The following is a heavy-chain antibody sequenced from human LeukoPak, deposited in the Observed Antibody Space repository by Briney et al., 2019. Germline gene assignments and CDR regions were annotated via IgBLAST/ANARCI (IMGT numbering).Heavy chain of an antibody. D-gene: IGHD2-2*03. CDR2: IIPILGIA. CDR1: GGTFSSYT. V-gene: IGHV1-69*02. Sequence: GASVKVSCKASGGTFSSYTISRVRQAPGQGLEWMGRIIPILGIANYAQKFQGRVTITADKSTSTAYMELSSLRSGDTAVYYCASGYCSSTSCYLYYMDVWGKGTTVTVSS. J-gene: IGHJ6*03. CDR3: ASGYCSSTSCYLYYMDV.